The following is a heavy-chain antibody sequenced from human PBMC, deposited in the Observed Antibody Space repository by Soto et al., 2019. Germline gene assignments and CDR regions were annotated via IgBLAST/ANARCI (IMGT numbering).Heavy chain of an antibody. J-gene: IGHJ5*02. Sequence: GGSLRLSCAASGFTLSSYAMSWVRQAPGKGLEWVSTFSGTGGYTHYADSVKGRFTISRDDSKNTLFLHMNSLRAADTAVYYCARGQRALITYGPFDPWGQGTLVTVSS. CDR3: ARGQRALITYGPFDP. CDR1: GFTLSSYA. CDR2: FSGTGGYT. V-gene: IGHV3-23*01. D-gene: IGHD4-17*01.